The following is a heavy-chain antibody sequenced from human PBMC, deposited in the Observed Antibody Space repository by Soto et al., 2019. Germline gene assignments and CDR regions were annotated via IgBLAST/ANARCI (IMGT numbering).Heavy chain of an antibody. CDR3: ARARSGMPFDY. CDR1: GGSISSYY. CDR2: IYYSGST. Sequence: SETLSLTCTVSGGSISSYYWSWIRQPPGKGLEWIGYIYYSGSTNYNPSLKSRVTISVDTSKNQFSLKLSSVTAADTAVYYCARARSGMPFDYWGQGTLVTVSS. D-gene: IGHD1-1*01. J-gene: IGHJ4*02. V-gene: IGHV4-59*01.